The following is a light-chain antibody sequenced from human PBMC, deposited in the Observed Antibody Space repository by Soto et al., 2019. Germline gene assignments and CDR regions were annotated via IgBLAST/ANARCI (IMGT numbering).Light chain of an antibody. CDR2: NND. V-gene: IGLV1-47*02. CDR1: GSNIGPNY. Sequence: QSVLTQPPSASGTPGQRVTMSCSGSGSNIGPNYVYWFQQFPGTSPKLLIYNNDQRPSGVPDRFSGSKSGTSASLDISGLRSEDEAEYYCAAWDESLSGRVFGGGTNVTVL. J-gene: IGLJ3*02. CDR3: AAWDESLSGRV.